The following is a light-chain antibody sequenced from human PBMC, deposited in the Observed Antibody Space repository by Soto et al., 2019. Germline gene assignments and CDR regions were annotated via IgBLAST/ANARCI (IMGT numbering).Light chain of an antibody. CDR1: GSNIGSNY. V-gene: IGLV1-47*01. Sequence: QSVLTQPPSASGTPGPTVTISCSGRGSNIGSNYVYWYQQLPGTAPRLLMYRADQRHSGVPDRFSGSKSGTSASLAISGRRSEDEADYFCAAWDDTLSGLVFGGGTKLTVL. J-gene: IGLJ2*01. CDR3: AAWDDTLSGLV. CDR2: RAD.